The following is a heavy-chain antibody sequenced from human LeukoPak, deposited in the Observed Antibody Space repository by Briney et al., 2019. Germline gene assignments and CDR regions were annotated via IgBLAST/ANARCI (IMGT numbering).Heavy chain of an antibody. J-gene: IGHJ3*02. Sequence: SETLSLTCTVSGGSISSYYWSWIRQPPGKGLEWIGYIYYSGSTNYNPSLKSRVTISVDTSKNQFSLKLSSVTAADTAVYYCARTPSIAASAFDIWGQGTMVTVS. CDR2: IYYSGST. D-gene: IGHD6-13*01. V-gene: IGHV4-59*08. CDR3: ARTPSIAASAFDI. CDR1: GGSISSYY.